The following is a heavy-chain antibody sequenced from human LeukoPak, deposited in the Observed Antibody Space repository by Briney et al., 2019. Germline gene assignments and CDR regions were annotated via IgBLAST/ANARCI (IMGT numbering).Heavy chain of an antibody. D-gene: IGHD2-15*01. J-gene: IGHJ3*02. CDR2: IIPIFGIA. CDR1: GGTFSSYA. Sequence: SVKVSCKASGGTFSSYAISWVRQAPGQGLEWMGRIIPIFGIANYAQKFQGRVTITADKSTSTAYMELSSLRSEDTAVSYCASNVVSAFDIWGQGTMVTVSA. V-gene: IGHV1-69*04. CDR3: ASNVVSAFDI.